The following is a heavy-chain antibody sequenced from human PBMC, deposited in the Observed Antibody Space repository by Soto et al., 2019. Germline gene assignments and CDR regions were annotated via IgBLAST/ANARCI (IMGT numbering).Heavy chain of an antibody. CDR1: RFTFSTYA. J-gene: IGHJ4*02. V-gene: IGHV3-23*01. CDR3: AKDRNYPRDQFHY. CDR2: ISANGQGM. Sequence: GGSLRLSCAASRFTFSTYALSWVSQAPGNGLEWVAAISANGQGMYYADSVRGRFTISRDNYKNTIFLHMDSLRAEDPAVYYCAKDRNYPRDQFHYWGQGTLVTVSS. D-gene: IGHD1-7*01.